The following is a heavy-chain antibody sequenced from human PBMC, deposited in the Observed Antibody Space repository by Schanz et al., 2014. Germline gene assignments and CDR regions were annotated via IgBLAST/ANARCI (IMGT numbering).Heavy chain of an antibody. V-gene: IGHV3-53*01. CDR2: LYTGGST. CDR3: VRDAGRDGYNLAFDV. D-gene: IGHD1-1*01. Sequence: EVQLVESGEGLIHPGGSLRLSCAVSGFTVSTNYMTWVRQAPGKGLECVSVLYTGGSTFYAESVRGRFFISRDSSKNTLFLHMNSLRAEDTAVYYCVRDAGRDGYNLAFDVWGQGTLVTVSS. J-gene: IGHJ3*01. CDR1: GFTVSTNY.